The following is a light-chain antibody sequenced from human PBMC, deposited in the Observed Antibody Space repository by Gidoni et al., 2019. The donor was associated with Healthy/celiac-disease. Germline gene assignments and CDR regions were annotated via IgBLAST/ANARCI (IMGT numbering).Light chain of an antibody. V-gene: IGKV1-39*01. Sequence: DIQMTQSPSSLSASVGDRVTITCRASQSISSYLNWYQQKPGKAPKLLIYAASSLQSGVPSRFSGRGSGTDFTLTISSLQPEDFATYYCQQSYSTPDTFGQXTKLEIK. CDR3: QQSYSTPDT. J-gene: IGKJ2*01. CDR2: AAS. CDR1: QSISSY.